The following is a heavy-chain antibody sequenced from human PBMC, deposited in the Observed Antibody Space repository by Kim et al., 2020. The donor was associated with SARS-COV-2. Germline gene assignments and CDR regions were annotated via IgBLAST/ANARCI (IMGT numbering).Heavy chain of an antibody. CDR3: SREWTGREVRYFDY. J-gene: IGHJ4*02. D-gene: IGHD3-9*01. Sequence: ADSVKGRFTISRDNAKNTLYLQMNRLRVEDAAVYFCSREWTGREVRYFDYWGQGTLVTVSS. V-gene: IGHV3-74*01.